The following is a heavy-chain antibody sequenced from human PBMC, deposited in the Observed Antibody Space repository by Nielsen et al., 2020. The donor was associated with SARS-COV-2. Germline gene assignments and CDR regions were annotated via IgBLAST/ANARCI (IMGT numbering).Heavy chain of an antibody. CDR1: GYTFTSYA. J-gene: IGHJ4*02. CDR3: ARDLREMATILGLDY. CDR2: IIPILGIA. Sequence: SVKVSCKASGYTFTSYAISWVRQAPGQGLEWMGRIIPILGIANYAQKFQGRVTITADKSTSTAYMELSSLRSEDTAVYYCARDLREMATILGLDYWGQGTLVTVSS. V-gene: IGHV1-69*04. D-gene: IGHD5-24*01.